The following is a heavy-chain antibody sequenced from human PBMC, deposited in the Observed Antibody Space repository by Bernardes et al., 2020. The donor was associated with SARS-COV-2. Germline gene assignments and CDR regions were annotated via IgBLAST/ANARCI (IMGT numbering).Heavy chain of an antibody. D-gene: IGHD3-16*01. J-gene: IGHJ4*02. V-gene: IGHV3-23*01. CDR3: AKWGDS. CDR2: VSGAGDTT. Sequence: SLRLSCAASGFTFISYAMTWVRQAPGKGLDWVSTVSGAGDTTFYADSVRGRFTISRDKLKNMVYLQMNSLSAEDTAVYYCAKWGDSWGQGTVVTVSS. CDR1: GFTFISYA.